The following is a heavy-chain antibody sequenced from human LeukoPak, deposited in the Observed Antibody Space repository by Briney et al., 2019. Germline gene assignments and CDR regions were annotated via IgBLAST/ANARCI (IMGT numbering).Heavy chain of an antibody. CDR3: ARDPRIDYGDDGANFDY. Sequence: GASVKVSCTASGGTFSSYAISWVRQPPGQGLEWMGRIIPILGIANYAQKFQGRVTITADKSTSTAYMELSSLRSEDTAVYYCARDPRIDYGDDGANFDYWGQGTLVTVSS. V-gene: IGHV1-69*04. CDR1: GGTFSSYA. D-gene: IGHD4-17*01. CDR2: IIPILGIA. J-gene: IGHJ4*02.